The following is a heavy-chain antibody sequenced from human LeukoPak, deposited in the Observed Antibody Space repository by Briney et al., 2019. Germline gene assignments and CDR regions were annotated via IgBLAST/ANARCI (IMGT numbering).Heavy chain of an antibody. Sequence: SETLSLTCTVSGGSISSSSYYWGWIRQPPGKGLEWIGSIYYSGSTYYNPSLKSRVTISVDTSKNQFSLKLSSVTAADTAVYYCARSGYCSSTSCWIDPWGQGTLVTVSS. CDR1: GGSISSSSYY. CDR2: IYYSGST. D-gene: IGHD2-2*01. V-gene: IGHV4-39*01. J-gene: IGHJ5*02. CDR3: ARSGYCSSTSCWIDP.